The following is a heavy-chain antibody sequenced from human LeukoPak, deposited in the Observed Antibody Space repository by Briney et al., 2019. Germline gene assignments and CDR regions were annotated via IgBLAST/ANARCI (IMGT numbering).Heavy chain of an antibody. V-gene: IGHV3-48*04. CDR2: ISSTATTI. CDR3: ARVGRAMAAAGFGAFDI. Sequence: PGGSLRLSCAASGFSFTTYSINWVRQAPGKGLEWVSYISSTATTIYYADSVKGRFTISRDNAINSVYLQMNSLRVEDTAVYYCARVGRAMAAAGFGAFDIWGQGTMVTVSS. CDR1: GFSFTTYS. D-gene: IGHD6-13*01. J-gene: IGHJ3*02.